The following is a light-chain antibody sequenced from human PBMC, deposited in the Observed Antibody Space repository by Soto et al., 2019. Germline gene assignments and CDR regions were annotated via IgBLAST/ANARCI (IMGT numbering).Light chain of an antibody. CDR1: SSNIGSNS. J-gene: IGLJ1*01. CDR2: SND. CDR3: AAWDDSLNGYV. Sequence: QSALTQPPSASGTPGQRVTISRFGSSSNIGSNSVNWYQQLPGTAPKLLIYSNDRRPSGVPDRFSGSKSGTSASLAISGLQSEDEADYYCAAWDDSLNGYVFGTGTKVTVL. V-gene: IGLV1-44*01.